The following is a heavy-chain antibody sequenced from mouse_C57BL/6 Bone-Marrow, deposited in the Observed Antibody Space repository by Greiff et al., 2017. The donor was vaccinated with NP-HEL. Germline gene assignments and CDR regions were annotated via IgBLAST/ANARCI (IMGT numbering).Heavy chain of an antibody. CDR2: IYPRSGNT. Sequence: VQRVESGAELARPGASVKLSCKASGYTFTSYGISWVKQRTGLGLEWIGEIYPRSGNTYYNEKFKGKATLTADKSYSRAYMEVRSLTYEDSAVYYCARESYYYGSRPWFAYWGQGTLVTVSA. CDR3: ARESYYYGSRPWFAY. J-gene: IGHJ3*01. V-gene: IGHV1-81*01. CDR1: GYTFTSYG. D-gene: IGHD1-1*01.